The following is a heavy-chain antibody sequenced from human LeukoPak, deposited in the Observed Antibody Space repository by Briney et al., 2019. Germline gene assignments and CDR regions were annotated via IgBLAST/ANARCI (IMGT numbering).Heavy chain of an antibody. CDR3: GTLAVAGTVDY. CDR1: GFTFSTPW. Sequence: GGSLRLSCAASGFTFSTPWMHWVRQAPGKGLVWVSRISSDGSGTSYADSVKGRFTISRDNAKSTLYLQMNSLRAEDTAVYYCGTLAVAGTVDYWGQGTLVTVSS. V-gene: IGHV3-74*01. J-gene: IGHJ4*02. D-gene: IGHD6-19*01. CDR2: ISSDGSGT.